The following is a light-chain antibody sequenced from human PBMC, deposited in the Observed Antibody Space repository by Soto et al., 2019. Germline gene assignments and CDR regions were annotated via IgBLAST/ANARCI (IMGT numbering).Light chain of an antibody. CDR2: GAS. CDR3: QQYNNWPQLT. CDR1: QSVSSN. Sequence: EIVMTQSPATLSVSAGERVTLSCRASQSVSSNLAWYQQKPGQAPRLLIYGASTRATGIPARFSGSGSGTDFTLTISSLQSEDFAVHYCQQYNNWPQLTFGGGTKVEIK. V-gene: IGKV3D-15*01. J-gene: IGKJ4*01.